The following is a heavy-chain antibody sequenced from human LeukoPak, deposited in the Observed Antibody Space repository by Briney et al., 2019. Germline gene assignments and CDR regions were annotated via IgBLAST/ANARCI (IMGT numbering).Heavy chain of an antibody. CDR2: INPNSGGT. CDR1: GYTFTGYY. CDR3: ARDREETIFGVVIIGAGHFDY. J-gene: IGHJ4*02. V-gene: IGHV1-2*02. D-gene: IGHD3-3*01. Sequence: ASVKVSCKASGYTFTGYYMHWVRQAPGQGLEWMGWINPNSGGTNYAQKFQGRVTMTRDTSISTAYMELSRLRSDDTAVYYCARDREETIFGVVIIGAGHFDYWGQGTLVTVSS.